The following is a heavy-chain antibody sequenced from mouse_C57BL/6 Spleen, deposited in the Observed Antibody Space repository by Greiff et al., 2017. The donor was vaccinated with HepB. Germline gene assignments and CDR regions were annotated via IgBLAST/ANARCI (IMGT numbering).Heavy chain of an antibody. CDR1: GYTFTSYW. D-gene: IGHD2-4*01. J-gene: IGHJ1*03. V-gene: IGHV1-61*01. Sequence: QVQLQQPGAELVRPGSSVKLSCKASGYTFTSYWMDWVKQRPGQGLEWIGNIYPSDSETHYNQKFKDKATLTVDKSSSTAYMQLSSLTSVDSAVYYCARPYYDYDVWYFDVWGTGTTVTVSS. CDR2: IYPSDSET. CDR3: ARPYYDYDVWYFDV.